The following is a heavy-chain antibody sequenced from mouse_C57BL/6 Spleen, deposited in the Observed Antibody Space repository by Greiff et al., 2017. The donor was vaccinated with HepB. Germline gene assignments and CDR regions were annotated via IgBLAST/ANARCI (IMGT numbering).Heavy chain of an antibody. CDR3: TIPYYDYDDWFAY. CDR2: IDPETGGT. Sequence: VQRVESGAELVRPGASVTLSCKASGYTFTDYEMHWVKQTPVHGLEWIGAIDPETGGTAYNQKFKGKAILTADKSSSTAYMELRSLTSEDSAVYYCTIPYYDYDDWFAYWGQGTLVTVSA. V-gene: IGHV1-15*01. J-gene: IGHJ3*01. CDR1: GYTFTDYE. D-gene: IGHD2-4*01.